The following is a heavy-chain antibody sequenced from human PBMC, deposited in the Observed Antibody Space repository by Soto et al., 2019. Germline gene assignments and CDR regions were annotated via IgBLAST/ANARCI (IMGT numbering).Heavy chain of an antibody. CDR2: ISDSGGST. V-gene: IGHV3-23*01. CDR3: ARCSGGNCYRPSDY. D-gene: IGHD2-15*01. Sequence: GGSLRLSCAASGFTFSSYAMNWVRRAPGKGLEWVSGISDSGGSTYYADSVKGRFTISRDSSKNTLYLQMNSLGAEDTAVYYCARCSGGNCYRPSDYWGQGTLVTVSS. CDR1: GFTFSSYA. J-gene: IGHJ4*02.